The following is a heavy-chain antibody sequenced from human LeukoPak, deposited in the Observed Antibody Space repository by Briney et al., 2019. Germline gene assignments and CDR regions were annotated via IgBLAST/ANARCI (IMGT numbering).Heavy chain of an antibody. CDR1: GFTFRSYE. J-gene: IGHJ4*02. Sequence: GGSLRLSCAASGFTFRSYEMNWVRQAPGKGLEWAADISSSGSTIKYADSVKGRFTISRDNAKNSLYLQMNSLRAEDTAVYYCARLARSLDLWGQGTLVTVSS. D-gene: IGHD3/OR15-3a*01. CDR2: ISSSGSTI. CDR3: ARLARSLDL. V-gene: IGHV3-48*03.